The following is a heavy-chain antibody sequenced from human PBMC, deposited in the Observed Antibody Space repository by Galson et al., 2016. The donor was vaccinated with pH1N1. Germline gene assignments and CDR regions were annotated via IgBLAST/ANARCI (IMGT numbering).Heavy chain of an antibody. CDR3: ARSSYGDYVHWFDP. D-gene: IGHD4-17*01. V-gene: IGHV4-31*03. CDR1: GGSISSGDYY. Sequence: TLSLTCTVSGGSISSGDYYWSWIRQHPGKGLEWIGYIYYSGSTYYNPSLKSRVSISVYTSKNHFSLTLSSVTAADTAVYYCARSSYGDYVHWFDPWGQGTLVTVSS. CDR2: IYYSGST. J-gene: IGHJ5*02.